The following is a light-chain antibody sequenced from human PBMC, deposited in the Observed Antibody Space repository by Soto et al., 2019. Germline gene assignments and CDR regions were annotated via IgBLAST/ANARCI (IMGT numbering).Light chain of an antibody. V-gene: IGKV3-15*01. CDR3: QQYNIWPPYT. Sequence: EIVMTQSPATLSVSPGERATLYCKASQRISSNLAWNQQKPGQPPRLLIYGASTRATGISARFSGSGSGTEFTLTISGLQSEDFALYYCQQYNIWPPYTFGQGTKVEIK. J-gene: IGKJ2*01. CDR1: QRISSN. CDR2: GAS.